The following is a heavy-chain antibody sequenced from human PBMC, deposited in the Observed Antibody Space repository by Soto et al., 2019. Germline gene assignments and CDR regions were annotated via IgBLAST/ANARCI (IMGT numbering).Heavy chain of an antibody. D-gene: IGHD2-2*01. Sequence: EVQLLESGGGLVQPGGSLRLSCTASGFTFSGYAMTWVRQAPGKGLEWVSSLTGTSDNIYYADSVKGRFIVSRDNSKNTSYLEMNNLRPEDTATYYRAKDLVFKGADDDLDLWGQGTLVTVSA. V-gene: IGHV3-23*01. J-gene: IGHJ4*02. CDR2: LTGTSDNI. CDR3: AKDLVFKGADDDLDL. CDR1: GFTFSGYA.